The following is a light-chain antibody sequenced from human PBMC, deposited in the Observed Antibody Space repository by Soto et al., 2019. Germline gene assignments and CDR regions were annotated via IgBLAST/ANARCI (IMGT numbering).Light chain of an antibody. CDR2: KAS. CDR1: QTISSW. V-gene: IGKV1-5*03. J-gene: IGKJ1*01. CDR3: QHYNSYSEA. Sequence: DLQMTHSPSTLSGYVGDRVTINCRASQTISSWLAWYQQKPGKAPKLLIYKASTLKSGVPSRFSGSGSGTEFTLTISSLQPDDFATYYCQHYNSYSEAFGQGTKVDIK.